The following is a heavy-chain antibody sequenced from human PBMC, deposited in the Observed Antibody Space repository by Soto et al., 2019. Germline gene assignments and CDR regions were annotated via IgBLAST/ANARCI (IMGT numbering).Heavy chain of an antibody. V-gene: IGHV4-39*02. D-gene: IGHD3-10*01. J-gene: IGHJ4*02. Sequence: SETLSLTCNVSGGSISSSSYYWGWIRQPPGKGLEWIGSIYYSGSTYYNPSLKSRVTISVDTSKNQFSLKLSSVTAADTAVYYCAREGLLWFGELLDYWGQGTLVTVSS. CDR2: IYYSGST. CDR1: GGSISSSSYY. CDR3: AREGLLWFGELLDY.